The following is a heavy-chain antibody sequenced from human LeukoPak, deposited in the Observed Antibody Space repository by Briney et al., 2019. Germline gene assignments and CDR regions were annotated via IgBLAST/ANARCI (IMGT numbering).Heavy chain of an antibody. J-gene: IGHJ4*02. CDR3: AKTNGYYSD. Sequence: PGGSLRLSCAASGFTFSSYGMNWVRQAPGKGLEWVSGISGSGGTTYYADSVKGRFTISRDNSKNPLSLQVSCLRAEDTAVYYCAKTNGYYSDWGQGTLVTVSS. D-gene: IGHD3-22*01. CDR1: GFTFSSYG. V-gene: IGHV3-23*01. CDR2: ISGSGGTT.